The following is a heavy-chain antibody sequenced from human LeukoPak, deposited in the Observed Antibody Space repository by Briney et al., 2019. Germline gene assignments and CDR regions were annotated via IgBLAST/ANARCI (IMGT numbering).Heavy chain of an antibody. CDR2: IYYSGTT. J-gene: IGHJ4*02. CDR1: RASISTYY. CDR3: ARQGYWSGYFVFDY. V-gene: IGHV4-59*08. Sequence: SETLSLTCTVSRASISTYYWSWIRQPPGKGLEWIGYIYYSGTTNYNPSLKSRVTISVDTSKNQFSLKLSSATAADTAVYYCARQGYWSGYFVFDYWGQGSLVTVSS. D-gene: IGHD3-3*01.